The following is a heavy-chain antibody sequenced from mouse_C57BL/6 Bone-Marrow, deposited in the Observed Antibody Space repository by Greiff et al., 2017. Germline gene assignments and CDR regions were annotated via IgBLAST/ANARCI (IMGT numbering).Heavy chain of an antibody. CDR3: SPFDGNYFDF. V-gene: IGHV14-4*01. Sequence: FQLQQSGAELVRPGASVKLSCTASGFNIKDDYIHWVKQRPEQGLEWIGWIDPEIGDTEYASKFQGKATITSDTSSNTAYLQLSSLTSEDTAVYFCSPFDGNYFDFWGQGTPLTVAS. J-gene: IGHJ2*01. CDR1: GFNIKDDY. D-gene: IGHD2-3*01. CDR2: IDPEIGDT.